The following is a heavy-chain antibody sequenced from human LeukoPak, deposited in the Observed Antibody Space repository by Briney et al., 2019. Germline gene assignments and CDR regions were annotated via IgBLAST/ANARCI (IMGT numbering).Heavy chain of an antibody. V-gene: IGHV4-31*03. D-gene: IGHD6-13*01. J-gene: IGHJ4*02. CDR2: IYYSGST. Sequence: SETLSLTCTVSGGSISSVGYYWSWIRQHPGKGLEWIVYIYYSGSTYYNPSLKSRVTISVDTSKNQFSLKLSSVTAADTAVYYCARVWRSSWYYYFDYWGQGTLVTVSS. CDR3: ARVWRSSWYYYFDY. CDR1: GGSISSVGYY.